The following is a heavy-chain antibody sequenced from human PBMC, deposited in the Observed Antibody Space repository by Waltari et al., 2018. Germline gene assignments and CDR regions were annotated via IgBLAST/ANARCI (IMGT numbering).Heavy chain of an antibody. Sequence: EVQVVESGGGLVQPGRSLRLSCAGSGFTFDDFAMHWVRQAPGKGLEWVSGISYNSGSIYYADSVRGRVTVSRDNAKNSLYLQMNSLTVDDMALYYCAKDMSPYTSSQDFDSWGQGTLVIVSS. D-gene: IGHD1-1*01. CDR1: GFTFDDFA. J-gene: IGHJ4*02. CDR2: ISYNSGSI. V-gene: IGHV3-9*03. CDR3: AKDMSPYTSSQDFDS.